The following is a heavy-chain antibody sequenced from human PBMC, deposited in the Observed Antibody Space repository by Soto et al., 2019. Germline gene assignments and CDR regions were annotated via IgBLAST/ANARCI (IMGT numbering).Heavy chain of an antibody. CDR1: GGSISRYY. V-gene: IGHV4-59*01. CDR3: ARLNSFYFDF. J-gene: IGHJ4*02. D-gene: IGHD3-16*02. CDR2: IYYSGST. Sequence: TSETLSLTCTVSGGSISRYYWSWIRQPPGKGLEWIGHIYYSGSTTDYNPSLKSRVTISVDTSKNQFSLKLSSVTAADTAVYYCARLNSFYFDFWGQGSLVTVSS.